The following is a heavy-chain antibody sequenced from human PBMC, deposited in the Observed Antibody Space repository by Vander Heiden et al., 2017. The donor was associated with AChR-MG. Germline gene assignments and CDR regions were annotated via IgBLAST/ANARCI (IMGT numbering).Heavy chain of an antibody. D-gene: IGHD2-15*01. CDR3: AKDPGWRQFRYYFDY. V-gene: IGHV3-48*03. CDR1: GFPFSSYE. CDR2: ISSRGSTI. Sequence: EVQLLESGGGLVQPGGSLRLSCASSGFPFSSYELNWVRQAPGKGLEWVSYISSRGSTIYYADSGKGRFTISRDNAKNSLYLQMNRLRAEDTAVYYCAKDPGWRQFRYYFDYWGQGTLVTVSS. J-gene: IGHJ4*02.